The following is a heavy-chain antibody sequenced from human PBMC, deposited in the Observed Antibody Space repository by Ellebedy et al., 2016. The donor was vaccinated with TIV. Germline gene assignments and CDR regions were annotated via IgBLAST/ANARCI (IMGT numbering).Heavy chain of an antibody. J-gene: IGHJ4*02. CDR2: IIPIFGTA. CDR3: ARANITMVRGVEGPSWSSFYYFDY. CDR1: AGTFSSYA. D-gene: IGHD3-10*01. Sequence: SVKVSCXASAGTFSSYAISWVRQAPGQGLEWMGGIIPIFGTANYAQKFQGRVTITADESTSTAYMELSSLRSEDTAVYYCARANITMVRGVEGPSWSSFYYFDYWGQGTLVTVSS. V-gene: IGHV1-69*13.